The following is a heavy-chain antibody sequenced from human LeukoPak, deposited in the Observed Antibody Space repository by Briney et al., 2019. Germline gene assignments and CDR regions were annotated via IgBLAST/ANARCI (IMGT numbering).Heavy chain of an antibody. CDR3: AREWSVFDY. CDR2: IYYSGST. J-gene: IGHJ4*02. Sequence: SETLSLTCTVSGGSVSSGSYYWSWIRQPPGKGLEWIGYIYYSGSTYYNPSLKSRVTISVDTSKNQFSLKLSSVTAADTAVYYCAREWSVFDYWGQGTLVTVSS. CDR1: GGSVSSGSYY. V-gene: IGHV4-61*01. D-gene: IGHD3-3*01.